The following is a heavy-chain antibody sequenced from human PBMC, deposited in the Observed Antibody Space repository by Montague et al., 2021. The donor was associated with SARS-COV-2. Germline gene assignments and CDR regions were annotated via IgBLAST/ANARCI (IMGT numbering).Heavy chain of an antibody. V-gene: IGHV4-39*01. CDR1: GDSISSSRYF. Sequence: SETLSLTCTVSGDSISSSRYFWSRQRQRPGQELDGNGNISCSTSTYYNPSIRIRVTIAVDTYKNQLSLKLRSVTAADTDVYDCASPNSGRGYYFDYWGQGTMVTASP. J-gene: IGHJ4*02. CDR3: ASPNSGRGYYFDY. D-gene: IGHD1-26*01. CDR2: ISCSTST.